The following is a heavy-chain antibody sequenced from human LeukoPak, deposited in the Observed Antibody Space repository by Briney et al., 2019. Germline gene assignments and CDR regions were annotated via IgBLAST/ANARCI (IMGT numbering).Heavy chain of an antibody. Sequence: AGGSLRLSCAASGFTFSSYAMHWVRQAPGKGLEWVAVISYDGSNKYYADSVKGRFTISRDNSKNTLYLQMSSLRVEDTAVYYCASSRSGWIYFDYWGQGTLVTVSS. CDR3: ASSRSGWIYFDY. D-gene: IGHD6-19*01. CDR2: ISYDGSNK. V-gene: IGHV3-30-3*01. J-gene: IGHJ4*02. CDR1: GFTFSSYA.